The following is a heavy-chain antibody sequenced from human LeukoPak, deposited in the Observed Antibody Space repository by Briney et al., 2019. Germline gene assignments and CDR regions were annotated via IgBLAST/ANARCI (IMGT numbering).Heavy chain of an antibody. CDR1: GYTFTGYY. D-gene: IGHD6-13*01. J-gene: IGHJ5*02. CDR3: ARERFGIAAAGIDP. V-gene: IGHV1-2*02. CDR2: INPNSGGT. Sequence: ASVKVSCKASGYTFTGYYMHWVRQAPGQGLGWMGWINPNSGGTNYAQKFQGRVTMTRDTSISTAYMELSRLRSDDTAVYYCARERFGIAAAGIDPWGQGTLVTVSS.